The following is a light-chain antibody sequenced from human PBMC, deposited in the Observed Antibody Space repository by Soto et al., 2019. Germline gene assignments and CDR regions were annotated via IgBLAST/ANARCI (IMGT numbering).Light chain of an antibody. J-gene: IGLJ1*01. V-gene: IGLV2-23*01. CDR3: CSNAASSTYV. Sequence: QSALTQPASVSGSPVQSITISCTGTSSDVGSHNLVSWYQQYPGKAPKLIIFEASKRPSGVSNRFSGSKSGSTASLTISGLQAEDDADDYCCSNAASSTYVFGSGTKVTVL. CDR1: SSDVGSHNL. CDR2: EAS.